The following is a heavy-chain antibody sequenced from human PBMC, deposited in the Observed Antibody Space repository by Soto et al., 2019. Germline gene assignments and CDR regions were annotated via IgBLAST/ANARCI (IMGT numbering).Heavy chain of an antibody. CDR1: GVTVSSNY. D-gene: IGHD3-16*01. CDR3: ARGTYGGVFDY. V-gene: IGHV3-23*01. Sequence: GGSLRLSCASSGVTVSSNYMSLVRQAPGKGLEWVSAISGSGGSTYYADSVKGRFTISRDNSKNTLYLQMNSLRADDTAVYYCARGTYGGVFDYWGQGTLVTVSS. CDR2: ISGSGGST. J-gene: IGHJ4*02.